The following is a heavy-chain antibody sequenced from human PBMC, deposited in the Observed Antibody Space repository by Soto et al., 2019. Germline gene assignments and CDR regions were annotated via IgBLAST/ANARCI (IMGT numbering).Heavy chain of an antibody. CDR3: ASLFGVPTHDYYYYGMDV. Sequence: EVQLVESGGGLVKPGGSLRLSCAASGFTFSSHSMNWVRQAPGKGLEWVSSISSSSSYIYYADSVKGRFTISRDNAKNSLYLQMNSLRAEDTAVYYCASLFGVPTHDYYYYGMDVWGQGTTVTVSS. CDR2: ISSSSSYI. D-gene: IGHD3-3*01. CDR1: GFTFSSHS. V-gene: IGHV3-21*01. J-gene: IGHJ6*02.